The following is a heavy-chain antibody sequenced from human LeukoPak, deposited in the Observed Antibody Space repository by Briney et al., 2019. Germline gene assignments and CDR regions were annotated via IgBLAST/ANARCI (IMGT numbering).Heavy chain of an antibody. J-gene: IGHJ4*02. D-gene: IGHD3-9*01. CDR3: ARRGIRYYDILTGYMH. V-gene: IGHV4-34*01. CDR2: INHSGST. CDR1: GGSFSGYY. Sequence: SETLSLTCAVYGGSFSGYYWSWIRQPPGKGLEWIGEINHSGSTNYNPSLKSRVTISVDTSKNQFSLKLSSVTAADTAVYYCARRGIRYYDILTGYMHWGQGTLDTVSS.